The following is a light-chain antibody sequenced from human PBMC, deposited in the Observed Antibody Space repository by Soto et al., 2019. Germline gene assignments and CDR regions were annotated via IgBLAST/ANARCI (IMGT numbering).Light chain of an antibody. J-gene: IGLJ1*01. Sequence: QSVLTQPASVSASPGQSITIFCTGTSSDVGGYNYVSWYQQHPGKAPKVMIYDVSNRPSGVSNRFSGSKSGNTAFLIIFGLQAEDEADYYCSSYTSSSTYVFGTGTKVTVL. CDR2: DVS. CDR3: SSYTSSSTYV. CDR1: SSDVGGYNY. V-gene: IGLV2-14*01.